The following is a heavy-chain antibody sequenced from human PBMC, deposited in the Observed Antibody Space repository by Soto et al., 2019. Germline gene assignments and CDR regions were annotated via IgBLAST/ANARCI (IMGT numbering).Heavy chain of an antibody. V-gene: IGHV1-69*04. Sequence: SVKVSCKASGYTFTSYDINWVRQAPGQGLEWMGRIIPILGIANYAQKFQGRVTITADKSTSTAYMELSSLRSEDTAVYYCARDRTYYDILTGPDAFDIWGQGTMVTV. CDR2: IIPILGIA. D-gene: IGHD3-9*01. CDR1: GYTFTSYD. J-gene: IGHJ3*02. CDR3: ARDRTYYDILTGPDAFDI.